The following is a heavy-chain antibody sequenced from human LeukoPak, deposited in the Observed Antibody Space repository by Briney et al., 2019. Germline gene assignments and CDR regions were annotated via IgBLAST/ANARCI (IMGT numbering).Heavy chain of an antibody. CDR1: GYAISSGYY. CDR2: IDHSGST. J-gene: IGHJ4*02. CDR3: ARRGYDASGYYPSRGRYFDY. Sequence: SETLSLTCTVSGYAISSGYYWGWIRQPPGKGLEWTGSIDHSGSTYYTPSLKSRITISVDTSKNQFSLELTSVTAAATAVYYCARRGYDASGYYPSRGRYFDYWGQGTLVTVSS. V-gene: IGHV4-38-2*02. D-gene: IGHD3-22*01.